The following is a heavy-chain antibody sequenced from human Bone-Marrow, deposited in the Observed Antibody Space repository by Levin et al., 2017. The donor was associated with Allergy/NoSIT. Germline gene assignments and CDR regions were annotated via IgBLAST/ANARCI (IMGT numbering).Heavy chain of an antibody. CDR2: ISSSGGDT. J-gene: IGHJ3*02. CDR3: AKIFYGDYAGDDAFDI. CDR1: GFAFRSHA. D-gene: IGHD4-17*01. Sequence: LSLTCAASGFAFRSHAISWVRQPPGRRLEWVSTISSSGGDTHYADSVKGRFTISRDNSKNTVYLQMNRLRAADTAVYFCAKIFYGDYAGDDAFDILGQGTVVTVSS. V-gene: IGHV3-23*01.